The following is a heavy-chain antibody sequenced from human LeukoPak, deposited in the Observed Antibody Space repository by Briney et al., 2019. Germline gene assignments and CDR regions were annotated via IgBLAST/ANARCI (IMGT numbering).Heavy chain of an antibody. Sequence: RGGAPVIYWAGSGCNFTSWWSGWVRAVPGKGQKRMGIIYPGDSDTRYSPSFQGQVTISADKSISTAYLQWSSLKASDTAMYYCATHGSSWLSFDYWGQGTLVTVSS. V-gene: IGHV5-51*01. CDR2: IYPGDSDT. CDR1: GCNFTSWW. J-gene: IGHJ4*02. D-gene: IGHD6-13*01. CDR3: ATHGSSWLSFDY.